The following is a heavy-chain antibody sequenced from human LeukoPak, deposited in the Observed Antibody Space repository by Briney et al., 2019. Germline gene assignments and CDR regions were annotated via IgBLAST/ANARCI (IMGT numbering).Heavy chain of an antibody. D-gene: IGHD3-22*01. J-gene: IGHJ4*02. CDR2: ISAYNGNT. CDR3: ARTPTYYYDSSGYDTDY. CDR1: GYTFTSYG. V-gene: IGHV1-18*01. Sequence: ASVKVSCKASGYTFTSYGISWVRQAPGQGLEWMGWISAYNGNTNYAQKLQGRVTMTTDASTSTAYMELRSLRSDDTAVYYCARTPTYYYDSSGYDTDYWGQGTPVTVSS.